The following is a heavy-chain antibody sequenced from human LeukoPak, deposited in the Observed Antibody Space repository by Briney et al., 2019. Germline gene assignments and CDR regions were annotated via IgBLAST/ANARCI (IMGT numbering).Heavy chain of an antibody. J-gene: IGHJ4*02. CDR2: IHYSGDI. Sequence: PSQTLSLTCTVSGGSISSGGYYWSWIRQHPGKGLEWIANIHYSGDIHYNPSLKSRVTISVDTAKNQFSLKLDSVTAADTAVYYCAREAIFGVGIDYWGQGTLVTVSS. D-gene: IGHD3-3*01. V-gene: IGHV4-31*03. CDR1: GGSISSGGYY. CDR3: AREAIFGVGIDY.